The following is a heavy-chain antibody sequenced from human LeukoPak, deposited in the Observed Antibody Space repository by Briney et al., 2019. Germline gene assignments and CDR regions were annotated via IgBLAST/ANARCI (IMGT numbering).Heavy chain of an antibody. Sequence: SVKVSCKASGGTFSSYAISWVRQAPGQGLEWMGGIIPIFGTANYAQKFQGRVTITADESTSTAYMELSSLRSDDTAVYYCARDSVEIVVVIRDAFDIWGQGTMVTVSS. J-gene: IGHJ3*02. CDR3: ARDSVEIVVVIRDAFDI. D-gene: IGHD3-22*01. V-gene: IGHV1-69*01. CDR2: IIPIFGTA. CDR1: GGTFSSYA.